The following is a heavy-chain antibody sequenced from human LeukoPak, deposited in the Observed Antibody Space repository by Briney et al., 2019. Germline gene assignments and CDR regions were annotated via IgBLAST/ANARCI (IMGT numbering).Heavy chain of an antibody. CDR2: INTDGSST. CDR1: GFTFSSYW. CDR3: ARASPASYGDFDI. D-gene: IGHD4-17*01. V-gene: IGHV3-74*01. Sequence: PGGSLRLSCAASGFTFSSYWMHWVRQGPGKGLGWVSRINTDGSSTNYADSVKGRFTISRDNAKDTLYLQMNSLRVEDTAVYYCARASPASYGDFDIWGQGTMVTVSS. J-gene: IGHJ3*02.